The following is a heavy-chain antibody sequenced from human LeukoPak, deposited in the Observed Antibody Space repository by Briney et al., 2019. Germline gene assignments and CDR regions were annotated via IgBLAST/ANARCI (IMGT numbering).Heavy chain of an antibody. CDR1: GYTFTSYD. Sequence: ASVKVSCRASGYTFTSYDINWVRQATGQGLEWMGWMNPNSGNTGYAQKFQGRVTMTRNTSISTAYMELSSLRSEDTAVYYCARDGCSSTSCYGWFDPWGQGTLVTVSS. D-gene: IGHD2-2*01. J-gene: IGHJ5*02. CDR3: ARDGCSSTSCYGWFDP. CDR2: MNPNSGNT. V-gene: IGHV1-8*01.